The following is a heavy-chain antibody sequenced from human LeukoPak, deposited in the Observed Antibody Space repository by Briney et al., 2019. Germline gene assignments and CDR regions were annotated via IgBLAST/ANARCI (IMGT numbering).Heavy chain of an antibody. CDR1: GGSMDNYY. V-gene: IGHV4-4*07. CDR2: IFTSGTT. Sequence: EPSETLSLTCTVSGGSMDNYYWSWIRQPAGKGLEVIGRIFTSGTTRYNPSLKSRVTMFVDKSKDHFSLKLTSVTAADTAVYYCARETPHYYGSGSYTHWGQGTLVTVSS. CDR3: ARETPHYYGSGSYTH. D-gene: IGHD3-10*01. J-gene: IGHJ4*02.